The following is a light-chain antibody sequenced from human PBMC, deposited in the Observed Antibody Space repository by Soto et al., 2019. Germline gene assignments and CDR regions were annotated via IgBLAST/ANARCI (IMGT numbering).Light chain of an antibody. Sequence: EIVLTQSPGTLSLSPGERATLSCRASQSVVSKFFAWYQQKPGQAPRLLIYATSSRATGIPDRFSGGGSGTDCTLTISSLEHEDFAVYYCQQYGSPPMYAFGQGNKMEIK. V-gene: IGKV3-20*01. CDR1: QSVVSKF. CDR3: QQYGSPPMYA. J-gene: IGKJ2*01. CDR2: ATS.